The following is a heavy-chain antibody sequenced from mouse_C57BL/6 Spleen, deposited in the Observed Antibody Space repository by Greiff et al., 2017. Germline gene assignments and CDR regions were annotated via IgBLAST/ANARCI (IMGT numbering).Heavy chain of an antibody. V-gene: IGHV1S29*02. CDR2: INPSNGGT. CDR1: GYTFTDYN. J-gene: IGHJ2*01. Sequence: EVQLQESGPELVKPGASVKMSCKASGYTFTDYNMHWVKQSHGKSLEWIGNINPSNGGTNYNEKFKSKATLTVDKSSSTAYMQLSSLTSEDSAVYYCARDYYSDYWGQGTTLTVSS. CDR3: ARDYYSDY. D-gene: IGHD2-12*01.